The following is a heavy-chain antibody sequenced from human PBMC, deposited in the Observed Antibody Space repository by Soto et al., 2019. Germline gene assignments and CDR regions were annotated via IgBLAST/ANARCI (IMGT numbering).Heavy chain of an antibody. CDR2: IWSGGQNT. CDR3: ARGSSGGPTDFDY. CDR1: GFTFSQYG. J-gene: IGHJ4*02. Sequence: GGSLRLSCAASGFTFSQYGFHWVRQAPGKGLEWVAVIWSGGQNTYNADSVKGRFTISRDDSKNTVYLQMDSLRAEDTAVYYCARGSSGGPTDFDYWGQGTLVTVSS. V-gene: IGHV3-33*01. D-gene: IGHD3-10*01.